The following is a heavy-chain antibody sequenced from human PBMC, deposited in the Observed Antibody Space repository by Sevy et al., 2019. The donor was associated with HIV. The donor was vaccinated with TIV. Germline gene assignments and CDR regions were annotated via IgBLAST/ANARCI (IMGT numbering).Heavy chain of an antibody. CDR3: TTRPYGSIIGY. CDR2: IKAKIDGETT. Sequence: GGSLRLSCGGSGFNISSASMNWVRQAPGRGLEWVGRIKAKIDGETTDYGAPVKGRFIISRDDSRKTVYVQLNSVKGEDTAMYFCTTRPYGSIIGYWGQGTLVTVSS. V-gene: IGHV3-15*07. D-gene: IGHD3-10*01. CDR1: GFNISSAS. J-gene: IGHJ4*02.